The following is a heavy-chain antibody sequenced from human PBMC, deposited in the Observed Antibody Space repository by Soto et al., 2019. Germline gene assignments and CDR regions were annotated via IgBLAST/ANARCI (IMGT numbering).Heavy chain of an antibody. CDR2: IKSKTDGGTT. J-gene: IGHJ4*02. D-gene: IGHD3-9*01. Sequence: GGSLRLSCAASGFTFSNAWMSWVRQAPGKGLEWVGRIKSKTDGGTTDYAAPVKGRFTISRDDSKNTLYLQMNSLKTEDTAVYYCTTDVILTGYLFDYWGQGTLVTVSS. CDR3: TTDVILTGYLFDY. CDR1: GFTFSNAW. V-gene: IGHV3-15*01.